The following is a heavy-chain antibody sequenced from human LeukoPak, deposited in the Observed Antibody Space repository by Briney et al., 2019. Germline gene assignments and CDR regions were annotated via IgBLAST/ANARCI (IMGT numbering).Heavy chain of an antibody. CDR2: IKQDGSEK. V-gene: IGHV3-7*01. J-gene: IGHJ4*02. CDR1: GFTFSSYW. CDR3: ARISNVDY. Sequence: GGSLRLSCEASGFTFSSYWMSWVRQAPGKGLEWVANIKQDGSEKYYVDSVKGRFTISRDNAKNSLYLQMNSLRAEDTAVYYCARISNVDYWGQGTLVTVSS.